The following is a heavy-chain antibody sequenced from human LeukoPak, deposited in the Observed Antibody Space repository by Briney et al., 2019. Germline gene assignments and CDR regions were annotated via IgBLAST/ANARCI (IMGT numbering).Heavy chain of an antibody. CDR2: IYYSGST. V-gene: IGHV4-59*08. J-gene: IGHJ6*02. D-gene: IGHD2-15*01. CDR1: GGSISSYY. CDR3: ARRGRYCSGGSCYSGVIYYGMDV. Sequence: SETLSLTCTVSGGSISSYYWSWIRQPPGKGLEWIGYIYYSGSTNYNPSLKSRVTISVDTSKNQFSLKLSSVTAADTAVYYCARRGRYCSGGSCYSGVIYYGMDVWGQGTTVTVSS.